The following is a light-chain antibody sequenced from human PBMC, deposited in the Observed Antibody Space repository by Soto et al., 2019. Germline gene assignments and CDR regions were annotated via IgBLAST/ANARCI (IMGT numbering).Light chain of an antibody. CDR3: HQRQSLPRT. V-gene: IGKV3-11*01. J-gene: IGKJ1*01. CDR1: QAVNTR. Sequence: EIVLTQSPATLSSFPGDRVTLSCRASQAVNTRLAWYQHKPGQAPRLLIYLASNRAAGVPARFGGSGSGTDFTLTISDVEPEDFAVYYCHQRQSLPRTFGQGTKVDSK. CDR2: LAS.